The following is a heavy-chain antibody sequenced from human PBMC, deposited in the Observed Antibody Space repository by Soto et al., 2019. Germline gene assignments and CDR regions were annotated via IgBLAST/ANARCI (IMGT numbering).Heavy chain of an antibody. J-gene: IGHJ4*02. V-gene: IGHV3-11*01. CDR2: ISSSGLTT. CDR1: GFSFGDFY. D-gene: IGHD3-9*01. CDR3: ARETPYDIVPGYSKMYMDF. Sequence: QVHLVEAGGGLVRPGGSLRLSCAASGFSFGDFYMNWIRLAPGRGLEWVSYISSSGLTTYYGDSMRGRFTTSRDNAQKTLYLQMNSLRVDDTAVYFCARETPYDIVPGYSKMYMDFRGPGTQVTV.